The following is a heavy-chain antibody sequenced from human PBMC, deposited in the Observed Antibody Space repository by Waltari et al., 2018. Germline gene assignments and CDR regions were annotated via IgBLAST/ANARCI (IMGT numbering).Heavy chain of an antibody. J-gene: IGHJ3*02. CDR2: IKSKGDGGTA. CDR3: TTRTWTDVFDI. Sequence: EVQLVESGGDFIKPGGSLRLACAASGFIFIDAWLSWVRQAPGKGPEWSGRIKSKGDGGTADYTAPVKGRFTISRDDSKNILYLQMNSLKTEDSAIYYCTTRTWTDVFDIWGRGTMVTVSS. V-gene: IGHV3-15*01. D-gene: IGHD1-1*01. CDR1: GFIFIDAW.